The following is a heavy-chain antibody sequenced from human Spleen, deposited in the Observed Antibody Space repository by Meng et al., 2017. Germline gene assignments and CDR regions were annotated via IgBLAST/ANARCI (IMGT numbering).Heavy chain of an antibody. CDR3: ARGHRTGAGKLDY. Sequence: GESLKIPCAASGFTFSSYARHWVRQAPGKGLEWVAVISYDGSNKYYADSVKGRFTISRDNSKNTLYLQMNSLRTEDTAIYYCARGHRTGAGKLDYWGQGTLVTVSS. J-gene: IGHJ4*02. CDR2: ISYDGSNK. CDR1: GFTFSSYA. D-gene: IGHD6-19*01. V-gene: IGHV3-30*04.